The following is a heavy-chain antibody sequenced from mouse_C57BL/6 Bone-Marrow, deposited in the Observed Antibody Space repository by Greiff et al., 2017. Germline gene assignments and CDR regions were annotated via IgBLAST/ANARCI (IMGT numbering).Heavy chain of an antibody. CDR3: ARRGLHWYFDV. D-gene: IGHD2-2*01. Sequence: EVMLVESGGGLVQPGGSLKLSCAASGFTFSDYGMAWVRQAPRKGPEWVAFISNLAYSIYYADTVTGRFTISSENAKNTLYLEMSSLRSEDTAMYYCARRGLHWYFDVWGTGTTVTVSS. V-gene: IGHV5-15*04. J-gene: IGHJ1*03. CDR1: GFTFSDYG. CDR2: ISNLAYSI.